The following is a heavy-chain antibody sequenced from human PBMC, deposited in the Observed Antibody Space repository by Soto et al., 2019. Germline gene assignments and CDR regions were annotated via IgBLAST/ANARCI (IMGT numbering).Heavy chain of an antibody. V-gene: IGHV3-21*06. CDR3: ARESEDLTSNFDY. CDR1: GFTFSRYS. Sequence: GGSLRLSCAASGFTFSRYSMNWVRQAPGKGLEWVSSISSTTNYIYYGDSMKGRFTISRDNAKNSLYQKMNSLRAEDTAVYYCARESEDLTSNFDYWGQGTLVTVSS. CDR2: ISSTTNYI. J-gene: IGHJ4*02.